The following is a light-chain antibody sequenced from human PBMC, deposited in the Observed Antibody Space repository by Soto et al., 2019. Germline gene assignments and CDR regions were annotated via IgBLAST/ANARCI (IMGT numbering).Light chain of an antibody. V-gene: IGKV3-20*01. CDR1: QSVSSSC. CDR3: QQYGSSLFT. Sequence: EIVLTQSPGTLSLSPGERATLSCRASQSVSSSCLAWYQQKPGQAPRLLIYGASSRATGIPDRFSGSGSGTDFTLTISRLEPEDFAVYYCQQYGSSLFTFGGGTKVDIK. CDR2: GAS. J-gene: IGKJ4*01.